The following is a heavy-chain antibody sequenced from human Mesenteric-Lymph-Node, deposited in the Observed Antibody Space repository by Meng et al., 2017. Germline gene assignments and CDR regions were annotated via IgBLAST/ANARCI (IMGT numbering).Heavy chain of an antibody. CDR2: MDYRGST. CDR1: GDSISSGEYF. J-gene: IGHJ4*02. Sequence: QVQLEESRTGMVKPYQTLSLTCTVSGDSISSGEYFCSWISQPPGKGLEWIGYMDYRGSTFYNPSLKSRVTISVDTSKNQFSLKLSSVTAADTAVYFCARGELLWDYWGQGTLVTVSS. CDR3: ARGELLWDY. D-gene: IGHD2-2*01. V-gene: IGHV4-30-4*01.